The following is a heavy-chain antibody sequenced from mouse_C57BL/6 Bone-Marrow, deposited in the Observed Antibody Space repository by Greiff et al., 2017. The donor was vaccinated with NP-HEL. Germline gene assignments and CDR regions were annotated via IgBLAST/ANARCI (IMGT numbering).Heavy chain of an antibody. Sequence: EVQLQQSGAELVRPGASVKLSCTASGFNIKDDYMHWVKQRPEQGLEWIGWIDPENGDTEYASKFQGKATITADTSSNTAYLQLSSLTSEDTAVYYCTLYGNYDYAMDYWGQGTSVTVSS. V-gene: IGHV14-4*01. J-gene: IGHJ4*01. CDR1: GFNIKDDY. CDR3: TLYGNYDYAMDY. CDR2: IDPENGDT. D-gene: IGHD2-1*01.